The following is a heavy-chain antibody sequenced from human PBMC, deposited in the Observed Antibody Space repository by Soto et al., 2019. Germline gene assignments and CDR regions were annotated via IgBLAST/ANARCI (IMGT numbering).Heavy chain of an antibody. J-gene: IGHJ3*02. CDR3: ANTYIRVKNSFDI. CDR1: GVNFNSYG. Sequence: PGGSLRLSCAASGVNFNSYGMSWVRQAPGKGLEWISGISGSGGTTYYADSVKGRFTISRDRSQNTLYLQMNGLRAEDTAVYYCANTYIRVKNSFDIWGQGTMVTVSS. V-gene: IGHV3-23*01. D-gene: IGHD2-21*01. CDR2: ISGSGGTT.